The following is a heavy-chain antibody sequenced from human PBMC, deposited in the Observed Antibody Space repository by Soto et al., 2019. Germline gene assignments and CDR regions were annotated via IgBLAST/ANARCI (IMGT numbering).Heavy chain of an antibody. CDR2: IRSKANSYAT. CDR3: TRLVRNDYGVSIDY. D-gene: IGHD4-17*01. Sequence: PGGSLRLSCAASGFTFSGSAMHWVRQASGKGLEWVGRIRSKANSYATAYAASVKGRFTISRDDSKNTAYLQMNSLKTEDTAVYYCTRLVRNDYGVSIDYWGQGTLVTVSS. J-gene: IGHJ4*02. CDR1: GFTFSGSA. V-gene: IGHV3-73*01.